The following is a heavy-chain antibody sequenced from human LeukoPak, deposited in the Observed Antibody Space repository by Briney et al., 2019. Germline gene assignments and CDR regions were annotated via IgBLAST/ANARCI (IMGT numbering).Heavy chain of an antibody. Sequence: GGARRLSGAATGFTFISYGLSWVGQAQGNRRDGLANINQHGSEKIYVDSLKGRFTISRDNAKNSLYLQMNSLRAEDTAVYCCAKFTRSSGDCLWGQGILVTVSS. D-gene: IGHD2-21*02. V-gene: IGHV3-7*01. CDR1: GFTFISYG. J-gene: IGHJ4*02. CDR3: AKFTRSSGDCL. CDR2: INQHGSEK.